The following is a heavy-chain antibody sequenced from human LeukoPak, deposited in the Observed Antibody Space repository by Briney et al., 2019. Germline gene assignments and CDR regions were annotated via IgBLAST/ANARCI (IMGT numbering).Heavy chain of an antibody. J-gene: IGHJ4*02. V-gene: IGHV3-53*01. CDR2: IYSGGST. Sequence: GGSLRLSCAASGFTVSSNYMSWVRQAPGKGLEWVSVIYSGGSTYYADSVKGRFTISRDNSKNTLYLQMNSLRAEDTAVYYCARGGGYSYGEFDYWGQGTPVTVFS. CDR3: ARGGGYSYGEFDY. CDR1: GFTVSSNY. D-gene: IGHD5-18*01.